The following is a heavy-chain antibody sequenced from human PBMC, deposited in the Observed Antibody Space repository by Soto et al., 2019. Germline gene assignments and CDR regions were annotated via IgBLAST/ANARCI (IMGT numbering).Heavy chain of an antibody. CDR2: ISSNGGST. CDR3: ARGQRSSSWYYFDY. Sequence: GGSLILSCAASGFTFSSYAMHWVRQAPGKGLEYVSAISSNGGSTYYANSVKGRFTISRDNSKNTLYLQMGSLRAEDMAVYYCARGQRSSSWYYFDYWGQGTLVTVSS. V-gene: IGHV3-64*01. CDR1: GFTFSSYA. D-gene: IGHD6-13*01. J-gene: IGHJ4*02.